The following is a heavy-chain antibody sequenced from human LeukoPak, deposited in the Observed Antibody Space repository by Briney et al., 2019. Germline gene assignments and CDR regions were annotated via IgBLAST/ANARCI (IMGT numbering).Heavy chain of an antibody. Sequence: GASVKVSCKASGGTFSSYAISWVRQAPGQGLEWMGRIIPILGIANYAQKFQGRVTITADKSTSTAYMELSSLRSEDTAVYYCATESESATIGPGLYCYGMDVWGQGTTVTVSS. D-gene: IGHD5-12*01. CDR3: ATESESATIGPGLYCYGMDV. J-gene: IGHJ6*02. CDR1: GGTFSSYA. V-gene: IGHV1-69*04. CDR2: IIPILGIA.